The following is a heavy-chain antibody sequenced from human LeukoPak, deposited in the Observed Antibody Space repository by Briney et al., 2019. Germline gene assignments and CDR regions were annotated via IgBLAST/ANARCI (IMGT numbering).Heavy chain of an antibody. D-gene: IGHD6-13*01. CDR3: ARQGAAGKYYYYYMDV. V-gene: IGHV5-51*01. Sequence: GESLKISCQGSGYNFPIYWIGWVRQMPGQGLEWMGIIYPDDSNTIYGPSFQGQVTISADKSINTAYLEWSSLKASDTTIYYCARQGAAGKYYYYYMDVWGKGTTVTVSS. CDR2: IYPDDSNT. J-gene: IGHJ6*03. CDR1: GYNFPIYW.